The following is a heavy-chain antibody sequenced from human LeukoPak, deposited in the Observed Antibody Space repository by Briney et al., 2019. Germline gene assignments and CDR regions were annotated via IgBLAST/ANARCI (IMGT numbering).Heavy chain of an antibody. CDR1: GFTFSDYY. V-gene: IGHV3-11*04. J-gene: IGHJ6*02. CDR2: ISSSGSTV. D-gene: IGHD3-22*01. CDR3: ARQSVRGYYYDSSGKEHHRDYYYGMDV. Sequence: PGGSLRLSCAASGFTFSDYYMSWIRQAPGKGLEWVSYISSSGSTVYYADSVKGRFTISRDNAKNSLYLQMNSLRAEDTAVYYCARQSVRGYYYDSSGKEHHRDYYYGMDVWGQGTTVTVSS.